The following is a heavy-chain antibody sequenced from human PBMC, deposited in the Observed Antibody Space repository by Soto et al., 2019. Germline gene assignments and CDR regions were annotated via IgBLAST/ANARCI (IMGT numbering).Heavy chain of an antibody. J-gene: IGHJ4*02. V-gene: IGHV3-72*01. CDR2: SRDRANSYTT. CDR3: TRVLGYGVNQTVSDY. Sequence: EVQVVEAGGGLVQPGGSLRLLCAASGFTFSDHYMDWVRQAPGKGLEWVGRSRDRANSYTTEYAASVKGRFTISRDDSKTSVYLQMNTLKTEDTAVYYCTRVLGYGVNQTVSDYWGQGTLVTVSS. D-gene: IGHD4-17*01. CDR1: GFTFSDHY.